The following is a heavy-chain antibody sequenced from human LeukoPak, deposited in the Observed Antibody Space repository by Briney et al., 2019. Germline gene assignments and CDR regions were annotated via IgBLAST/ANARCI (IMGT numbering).Heavy chain of an antibody. J-gene: IGHJ4*02. V-gene: IGHV3-30*18. CDR3: AKDLRDIVVVVAAEHSYYFDY. Sequence: GGSLRLSCAASGFTFSSYGMHWVRQAPGKGLEWVAVISYDGSNKYYADSVKGRFTISRDNSKNTLYLQMNSLRAEDTAVYYCAKDLRDIVVVVAAEHSYYFDYWGQGTLVTVSS. CDR1: GFTFSSYG. D-gene: IGHD2-15*01. CDR2: ISYDGSNK.